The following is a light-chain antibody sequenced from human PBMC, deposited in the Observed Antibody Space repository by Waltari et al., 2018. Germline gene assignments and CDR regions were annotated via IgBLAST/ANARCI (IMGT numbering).Light chain of an antibody. CDR2: DVS. V-gene: IGLV2-14*03. CDR3: SSYISSDTLEL. J-gene: IGLJ2*01. CDR1: SSDVGGSNY. Sequence: HSALTQPASVSGSPGQSLTISCTGTSSDVGGSNYVSWYHQHPGKAPKLMIFDVSYPPARISYVFVGSKSGNTASLTISGLQAEDEADYYCSSYISSDTLELFGGGTSLTVL.